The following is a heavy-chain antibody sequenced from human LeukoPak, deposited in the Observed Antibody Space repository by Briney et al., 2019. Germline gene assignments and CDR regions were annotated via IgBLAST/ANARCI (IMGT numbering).Heavy chain of an antibody. CDR1: GGSISSYY. V-gene: IGHV4-4*07. D-gene: IGHD6-19*01. J-gene: IGHJ4*02. CDR2: IYTSGST. Sequence: SETLSLTCTVSGGSISSYYWSWIRQPAGKGLEWIGRIYTSGSTNYNPSLKSRVTMSVDTSKNQFSLKLSSVTAADTAVYYCAGGYSSGWYGDYWGQGTLVTVSS. CDR3: AGGYSSGWYGDY.